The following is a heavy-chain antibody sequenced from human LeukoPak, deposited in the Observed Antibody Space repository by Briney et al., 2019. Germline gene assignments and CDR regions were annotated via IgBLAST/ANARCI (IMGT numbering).Heavy chain of an antibody. V-gene: IGHV3-48*01. J-gene: IGHJ4*02. CDR3: ARVPTYSDFWSGYTIDY. Sequence: GGSLRLSCTASGFTFSSYSMNWVRQAPGKGLEWVSHISRSSTTVYYADSVKDRFTISRDNAKNSLYLQMNSLRAEDTAVYYCARVPTYSDFWSGYTIDYWGQGTLVTVSS. CDR2: ISRSSTTV. D-gene: IGHD3-3*01. CDR1: GFTFSSYS.